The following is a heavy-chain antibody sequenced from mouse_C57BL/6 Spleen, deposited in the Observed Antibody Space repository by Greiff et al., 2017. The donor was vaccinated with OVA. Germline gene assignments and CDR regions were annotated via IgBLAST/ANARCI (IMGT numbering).Heavy chain of an antibody. CDR1: GFTFSSYA. V-gene: IGHV5-4*01. D-gene: IGHD2-3*01. CDR3: SRENGYYAFAY. J-gene: IGHJ3*01. CDR2: ISDGGSYT. Sequence: EVQVVESGGDLVKPGGSLKLSCAASGFTFSSYAMSWVRQTPEKRLEWVATISDGGSYTYYPDNVQGRFNISRDNAKNNLYMQMSHLKSEDTAMYYCSRENGYYAFAYWGQGTLLTVSA.